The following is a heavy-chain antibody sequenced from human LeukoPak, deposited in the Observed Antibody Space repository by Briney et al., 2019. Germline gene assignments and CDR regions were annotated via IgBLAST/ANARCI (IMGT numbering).Heavy chain of an antibody. D-gene: IGHD4-17*01. CDR1: GYTFTGYY. V-gene: IGHV1-2*02. CDR3: ARGSTVTTLYPFDY. J-gene: IGHJ4*02. CDR2: INPNSGGT. Sequence: GASVKVSCTASGYTFTGYYMHWVRQAPGQGLEWMGWINPNSGGTNYAQKFQGRVTMTRDTSISTAYMELSRLRSDDTAVYYCARGSTVTTLYPFDYWGQGTLVTVSS.